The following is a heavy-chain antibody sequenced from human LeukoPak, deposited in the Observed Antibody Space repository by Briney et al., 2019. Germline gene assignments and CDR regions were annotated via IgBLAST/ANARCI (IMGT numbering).Heavy chain of an antibody. Sequence: ASVKVSCKASGGTFSIFGVSWVRQAPGQGLEWLGRVIPILDIPNYSQKFQGRVTITADTSTSTAYLELSSLRSEDTAVYYCARGAYDFWSGYYFYYYYYYMDVWGKGTTVTVSS. V-gene: IGHV1-69*04. CDR3: ARGAYDFWSGYYFYYYYYYMDV. CDR2: VIPILDIP. D-gene: IGHD3-3*01. J-gene: IGHJ6*03. CDR1: GGTFSIFG.